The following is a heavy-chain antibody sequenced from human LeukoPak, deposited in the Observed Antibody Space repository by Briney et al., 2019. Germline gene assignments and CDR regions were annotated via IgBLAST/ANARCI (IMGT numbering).Heavy chain of an antibody. V-gene: IGHV1-69*05. D-gene: IGHD3-10*01. Sequence: GASVKVSCKASGYTFTSYAISWVRQAPGQGLEWMGGIIPIFGTANYAQKFQGRVTITTDESTSTAYMELSSLRSEDTAVYYCATQRGSGSYYDYWGQGTLVTVSS. J-gene: IGHJ4*02. CDR3: ATQRGSGSYYDY. CDR1: GYTFTSYA. CDR2: IIPIFGTA.